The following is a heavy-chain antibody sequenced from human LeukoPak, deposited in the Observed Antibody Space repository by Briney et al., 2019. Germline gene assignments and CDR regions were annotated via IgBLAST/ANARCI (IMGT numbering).Heavy chain of an antibody. Sequence: GGPLRLSCAASGFTFSSYGMHWVRQAPGKGLEWVAVISYDGSNKYYADSVKGRFTISRDNSKNTLYLQMNSLRAEGTAVYYCAILGVTTSDYWGQGTLVTVSS. CDR2: ISYDGSNK. J-gene: IGHJ4*02. CDR1: GFTFSSYG. CDR3: AILGVTTSDY. V-gene: IGHV3-30*03. D-gene: IGHD4-17*01.